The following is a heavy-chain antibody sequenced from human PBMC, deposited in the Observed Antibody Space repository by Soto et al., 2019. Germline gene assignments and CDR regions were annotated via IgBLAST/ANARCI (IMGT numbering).Heavy chain of an antibody. CDR1: GGSISSYY. D-gene: IGHD1-26*01. V-gene: IGHV4-59*01. CDR3: ARDSGSYFDY. Sequence: SETLSLTCTVSGGSISSYYWSWIRQPPGKGLEWIGYIYYSGSTNYNPSLKSRVTISVDTSKNQFSLKLSSVTAADTAVYYCARDSGSYFDYWGQGTLVTVSS. J-gene: IGHJ4*02. CDR2: IYYSGST.